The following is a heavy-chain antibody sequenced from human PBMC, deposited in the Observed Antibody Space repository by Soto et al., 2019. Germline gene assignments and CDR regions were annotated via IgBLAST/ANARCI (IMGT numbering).Heavy chain of an antibody. CDR2: ISAYNGNT. D-gene: IGHD6-13*01. Sequence: GASVKVSCKASGYTFTSYGISWVRQAPGQGLEWMGWISAYNGNTNYAQKLQGRVTMTTDTSTSTAYMELRSLRSDDTAVYYCARVAGSWYGPNYFDYWGQGTLVTVSS. V-gene: IGHV1-18*01. CDR1: GYTFTSYG. CDR3: ARVAGSWYGPNYFDY. J-gene: IGHJ4*02.